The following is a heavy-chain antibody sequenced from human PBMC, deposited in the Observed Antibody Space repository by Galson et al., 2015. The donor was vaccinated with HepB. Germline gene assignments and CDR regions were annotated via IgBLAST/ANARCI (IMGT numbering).Heavy chain of an antibody. D-gene: IGHD3-10*01. CDR1: GGSISSTSYY. Sequence: SGGSISSTSYYWGWVRQPPGKGLEWIGNIFCNGNTYYNPSLKRRVTISLDTSKNQFSLKLSSVTAADTAVYYCVREGALGELFDYWGQGTLVTVSS. J-gene: IGHJ4*02. CDR2: IFCNGNT. CDR3: VREGALGELFDY. V-gene: IGHV4-39*07.